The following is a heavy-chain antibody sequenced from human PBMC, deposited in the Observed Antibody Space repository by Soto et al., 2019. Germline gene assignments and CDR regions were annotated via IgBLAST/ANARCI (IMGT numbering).Heavy chain of an antibody. Sequence: GGSLRLSCAASGVTFSPFWMHWVRQVPGKGPVWVSRINSDGNSTSYADSVKGRFTISRDNAKNTLYLQMNSLRAEDTAVYYCARGSNHFDYWGQGTLVTVSS. CDR3: ARGSNHFDY. CDR1: GVTFSPFW. J-gene: IGHJ4*02. V-gene: IGHV3-74*01. D-gene: IGHD4-4*01. CDR2: INSDGNST.